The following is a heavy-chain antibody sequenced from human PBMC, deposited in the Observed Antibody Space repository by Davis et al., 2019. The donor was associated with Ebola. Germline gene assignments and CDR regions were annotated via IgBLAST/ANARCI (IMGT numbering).Heavy chain of an antibody. Sequence: PGGSLRLSCAASGFTFSSYSMNWVRQAPGKGLEWVSSISSSSSYIYYADSVKGRFTISRDNSKNTLYLQMNSLRAEDTAVYYCARPIAARPGSQSPPDYWGQGTLVTVSS. CDR3: ARPIAARPGSQSPPDY. CDR2: ISSSSSYI. J-gene: IGHJ4*02. D-gene: IGHD6-6*01. V-gene: IGHV3-21*01. CDR1: GFTFSSYS.